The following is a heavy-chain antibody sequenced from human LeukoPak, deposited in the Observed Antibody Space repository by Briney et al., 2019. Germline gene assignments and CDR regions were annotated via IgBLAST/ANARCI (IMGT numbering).Heavy chain of an antibody. D-gene: IGHD4-17*01. CDR1: GFTFNGYS. Sequence: GGSLRLSCTASGFTFNGYSMNWGRQAPGEGVGWVSSISTSSSYIYYADSVKGRFTISRNNPKNSLYLQMNSLRAEDTAVYYCARNRGDPSYFDYWGQGTLVTVSS. J-gene: IGHJ4*02. CDR2: ISTSSSYI. V-gene: IGHV3-21*01. CDR3: ARNRGDPSYFDY.